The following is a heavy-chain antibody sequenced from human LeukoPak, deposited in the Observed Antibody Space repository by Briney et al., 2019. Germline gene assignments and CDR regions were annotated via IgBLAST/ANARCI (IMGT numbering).Heavy chain of an antibody. CDR1: GFTVSSNY. V-gene: IGHV3-23*01. D-gene: IGHD2-21*02. Sequence: GGSLRLSCAASGFTVSSNYMSWVRQAPGKGLEWVSSISGSGTYYADSVKGRFTISRDNSKNTLYLQMNSLRAEDTALYYCAKHAGDYYFDYWGQGTLVTVSS. CDR3: AKHAGDYYFDY. J-gene: IGHJ4*02. CDR2: ISGSGT.